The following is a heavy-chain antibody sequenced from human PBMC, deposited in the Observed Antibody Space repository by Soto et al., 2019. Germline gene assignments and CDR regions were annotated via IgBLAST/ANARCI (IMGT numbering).Heavy chain of an antibody. J-gene: IGHJ6*02. CDR3: ARDYCSSTSCYLPHYYYYYGMDV. CDR1: GGSISSGDYY. D-gene: IGHD2-2*01. V-gene: IGHV4-30-4*01. Sequence: SETLSLTCTVSGGSISSGDYYWSWIRQPPGKGLEWIGYIYYSGSTYYNPSLKSRVTISVDTSKNQFSLKLSSVTAADTAVYYCARDYCSSTSCYLPHYYYYYGMDVWGQGTTVTVSS. CDR2: IYYSGST.